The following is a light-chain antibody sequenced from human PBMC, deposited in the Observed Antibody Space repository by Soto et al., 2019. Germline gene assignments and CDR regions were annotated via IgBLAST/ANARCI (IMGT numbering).Light chain of an antibody. CDR2: DAS. Sequence: EIVFTQSPATLSLSPGERAALSCRASQGVSSYLAWYQQKPGQAPRLLIYDASNRATGIPARFSGSGSGTDFTLTISSLEPEDFALYYCQHRSNWHITFGQGTRLEIK. CDR3: QHRSNWHIT. CDR1: QGVSSY. V-gene: IGKV3-11*01. J-gene: IGKJ5*01.